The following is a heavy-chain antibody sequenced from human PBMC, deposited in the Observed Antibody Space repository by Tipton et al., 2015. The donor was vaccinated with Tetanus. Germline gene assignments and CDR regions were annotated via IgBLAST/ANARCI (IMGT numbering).Heavy chain of an antibody. D-gene: IGHD3-22*01. CDR1: GFTFSSYW. V-gene: IGHV3-7*01. Sequence: GSLRLSCAASGFTFSSYWMSWVRQAPGKGLEWVANIKQDGSEKYYVDSVKGRFTISRDNAKNSLYLQMNSLRAEDTAVYYCARETYYYDSSGVHNWFDPWGQGTLVTVSS. CDR3: ARETYYYDSSGVHNWFDP. J-gene: IGHJ5*02. CDR2: IKQDGSEK.